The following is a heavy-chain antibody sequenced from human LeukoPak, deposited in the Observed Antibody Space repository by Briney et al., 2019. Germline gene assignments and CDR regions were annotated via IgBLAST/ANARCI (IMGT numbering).Heavy chain of an antibody. J-gene: IGHJ3*02. D-gene: IGHD2/OR15-2a*01. CDR1: GFTFSTYS. CDR3: ARESTPFYYWRAFDI. CDR2: ISTSSSYI. Sequence: GGSLRLSCAASGFTFSTYSMNWVRQAPGKGLEWVSFISTSSSYIYYADSVKGRFTISRDNSKNSLYLQMNSLRAEDTAVYYCARESTPFYYWRAFDIWGQGTMVTVSS. V-gene: IGHV3-21*01.